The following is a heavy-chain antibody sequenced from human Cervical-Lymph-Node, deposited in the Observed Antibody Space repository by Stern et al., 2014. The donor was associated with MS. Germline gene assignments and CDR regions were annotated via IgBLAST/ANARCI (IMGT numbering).Heavy chain of an antibody. V-gene: IGHV2-26*01. CDR1: GFSLSNARMG. J-gene: IGHJ4*02. Sequence: ESGPVLVKPTETLTLTCTVSGFSLSNARMGVSWIRQPPGKALEWLAHIFLNDEKSYSTSLKSRLTISKDTSKSQVVLTMTNMDPVDTATYYCARITRRYYYDSSGYSVDYWGQGTLVTVSS. CDR2: IFLNDEK. CDR3: ARITRRYYYDSSGYSVDY. D-gene: IGHD3-22*01.